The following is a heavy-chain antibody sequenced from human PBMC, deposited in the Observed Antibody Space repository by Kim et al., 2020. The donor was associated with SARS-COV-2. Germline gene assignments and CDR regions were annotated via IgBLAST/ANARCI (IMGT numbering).Heavy chain of an antibody. CDR2: IWYDGSNK. CDR1: GFTFSSYR. Sequence: GGSLRLSCAASGFTFSSYRMPWVSQVPGKGLEWVAVIWYDGSNKYYADSVKGRFTISRDNSKNTLYLQMNSLRAENTAVCYCARDSPWNDVEAFVIWGQGTIGTRSS. V-gene: IGHV3-33*01. J-gene: IGHJ3*02. CDR3: ARDSPWNDVEAFVI. D-gene: IGHD1-1*01.